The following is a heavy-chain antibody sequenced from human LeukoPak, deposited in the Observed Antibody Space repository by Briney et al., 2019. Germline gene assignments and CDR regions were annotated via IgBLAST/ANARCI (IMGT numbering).Heavy chain of an antibody. Sequence: GGSLRLSCAASGFTFSSYWMSWVRQAPGKGLEWVANIKQDGSEKYYVDSVKGRFTISRDNAKNSLYLQMNSLRAEDTAVYYCAREESYYYVPHAFDIWGQGTMVTVSS. CDR2: IKQDGSEK. J-gene: IGHJ3*02. CDR1: GFTFSSYW. D-gene: IGHD3-10*02. CDR3: AREESYYYVPHAFDI. V-gene: IGHV3-7*01.